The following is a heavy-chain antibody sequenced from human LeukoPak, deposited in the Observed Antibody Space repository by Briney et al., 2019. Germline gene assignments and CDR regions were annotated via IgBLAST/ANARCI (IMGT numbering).Heavy chain of an antibody. J-gene: IGHJ5*02. CDR3: ARNPAAGTRDWFDP. CDR2: IYTSGST. D-gene: IGHD6-13*01. Sequence: SQTLSLTCTVSGGSISSGSYYWSWIRQPAGKGLEWIGRIYTSGSTNYNPSLKSRVTISVDTSKNQFSLKLSSVTAADTAVYYCARNPAAGTRDWFDPWGQGTLVTVSS. V-gene: IGHV4-61*02. CDR1: GGSISSGSYY.